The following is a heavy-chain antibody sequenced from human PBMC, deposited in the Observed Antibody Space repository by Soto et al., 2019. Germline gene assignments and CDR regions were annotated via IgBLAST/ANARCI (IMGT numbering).Heavy chain of an antibody. D-gene: IGHD2-15*01. CDR1: GASFSSYA. CDR3: VRVVAIPGYPDN. V-gene: IGHV1-69*06. CDR2: IVPTVDTS. Sequence: SVKVSCKPSGASFSSYAITWVRQAPGQGLEWMGGIVPTVDTSTYAQKFQGRVTITADKFTNTVYMELSSLRSDDTAVYYCVRVVAIPGYPDNWG. J-gene: IGHJ4*03.